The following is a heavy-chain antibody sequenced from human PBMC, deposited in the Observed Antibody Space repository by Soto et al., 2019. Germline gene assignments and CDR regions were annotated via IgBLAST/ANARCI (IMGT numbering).Heavy chain of an antibody. J-gene: IGHJ6*02. V-gene: IGHV1-69*13. CDR1: GGTFSSYA. CDR3: ARRMGGRYYSGMDV. CDR2: IIPIFGTA. D-gene: IGHD3-16*01. Sequence: SVKVSCKASGGTFSSYAISWVRQAPGQGLEWMGGIIPIFGTANYAQKFQGRVTITADESASTAYMELSSLRAEDTAVYYCARRMGGRYYSGMDVWGQGTTVTVSS.